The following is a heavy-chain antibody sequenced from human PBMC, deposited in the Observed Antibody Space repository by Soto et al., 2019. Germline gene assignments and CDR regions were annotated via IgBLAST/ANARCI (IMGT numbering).Heavy chain of an antibody. D-gene: IGHD2-2*01. CDR2: IYYSGST. J-gene: IGHJ4*02. Sequence: SETLSLTCTVSGGFISSYYWSWIRQPPGKGLEWIGYIYYSGSTNYNPSLKSRVTISVDTSKNQFSLRLTSVTAADTAVYYCARTVGYCTNTGCPYFDYWGQGTLVTVSS. CDR1: GGFISSYY. V-gene: IGHV4-59*01. CDR3: ARTVGYCTNTGCPYFDY.